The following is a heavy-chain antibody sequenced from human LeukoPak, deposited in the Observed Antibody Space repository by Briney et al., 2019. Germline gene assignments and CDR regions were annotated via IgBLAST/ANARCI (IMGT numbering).Heavy chain of an antibody. CDR2: IYHSGST. CDR1: GYSISSGYY. V-gene: IGHV4-38-2*01. J-gene: IGHJ3*02. CDR3: ARLTYYEILTGYFAFDI. D-gene: IGHD3-9*01. Sequence: PSETLSLTCAVSGYSISSGYYWGWIRQPPGKGLEWIGSIYHSGSTYYNPSLKSRVTISVDTSKNQFSLKLSSVTAADTAVYYCARLTYYEILTGYFAFDIWGQGTMVTVSS.